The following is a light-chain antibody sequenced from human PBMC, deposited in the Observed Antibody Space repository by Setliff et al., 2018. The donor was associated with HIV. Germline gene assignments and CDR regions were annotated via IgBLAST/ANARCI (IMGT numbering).Light chain of an antibody. CDR3: AAWDDSVSGVV. CDR2: GDY. CDR1: RSNIGSNI. Sequence: QSVLSQPPSASATPGQRVTISCSGSRSNIGSNIVTWYQQLPGTAPKVLIYGDYERPSGVPDRFAGSKSGTSASLAISGLQSEDEADYYCAAWDDSVSGVVFGGGTKVTVL. V-gene: IGLV1-44*01. J-gene: IGLJ2*01.